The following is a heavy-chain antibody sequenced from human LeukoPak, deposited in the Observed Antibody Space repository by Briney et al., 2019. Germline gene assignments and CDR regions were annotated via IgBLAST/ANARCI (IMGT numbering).Heavy chain of an antibody. D-gene: IGHD6-13*01. CDR2: IIPIFDTS. CDR3: ARDPSISSWQNPLDY. Sequence: SVKVSCKASGGYFTSYVITWVRQAPGQGLEWMGGIIPIFDTSNYAQKFQGRVTIIVDKSTSTAYMELSSLRSEDTAVYYCARDPSISSWQNPLDYWGQGTLVTVSS. V-gene: IGHV1-69*06. CDR1: GGYFTSYV. J-gene: IGHJ4*02.